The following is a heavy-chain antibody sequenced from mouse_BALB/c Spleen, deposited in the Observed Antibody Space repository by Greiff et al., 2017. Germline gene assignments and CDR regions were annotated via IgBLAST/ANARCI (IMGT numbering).Heavy chain of an antibody. Sequence: EVHLVESGPGLVKPSQSLSLTCTVTGYSITSDYAWNWIRQFPGNKLEWMGYISYSGSTSYNPSLKSRISITRDTSKNQFFLQLNSVTTEDTATYYCAREGDSNYGFFAYWGQGTLVTVSA. V-gene: IGHV3-2*02. CDR3: AREGDSNYGFFAY. CDR1: GYSITSDYA. D-gene: IGHD2-5*01. CDR2: ISYSGST. J-gene: IGHJ3*01.